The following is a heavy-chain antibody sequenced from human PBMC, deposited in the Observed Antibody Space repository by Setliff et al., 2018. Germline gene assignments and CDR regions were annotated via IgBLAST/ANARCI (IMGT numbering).Heavy chain of an antibody. CDR2: IYTSWST. V-gene: IGHV4-61*09. CDR1: GDSISRAKYY. D-gene: IGHD3-10*01. J-gene: IGHJ4*02. Sequence: SETLSLTCTVSGDSISRAKYYWSWIRQPAGEGLEWIGQIYTSWSTNYNPSLQSRVTISLDTSKNQFSLKLSSVTAADTAVYYCARDRSYYASGSFTKWLDYWGQGALVTVSS. CDR3: ARDRSYYASGSFTKWLDY.